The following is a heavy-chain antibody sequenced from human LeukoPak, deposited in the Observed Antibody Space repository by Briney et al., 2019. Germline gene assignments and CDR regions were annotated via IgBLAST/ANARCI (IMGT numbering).Heavy chain of an antibody. J-gene: IGHJ4*02. V-gene: IGHV4-39*07. CDR3: ARGGSSWDVIDY. CDR1: GGSISSSSCY. CDR2: IYYSGST. D-gene: IGHD6-13*01. Sequence: SETLSLTCTVSGGSISSSSCYWGWIRQPPGKGLEWIGSIYYSGSTYYNPSLKSRVTISVDTSKNQFSLKLSSVTAADTALYYCARGGSSWDVIDYWGQGTLVTVSS.